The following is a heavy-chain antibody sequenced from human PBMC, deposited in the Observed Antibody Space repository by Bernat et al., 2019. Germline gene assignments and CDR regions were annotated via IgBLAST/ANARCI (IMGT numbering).Heavy chain of an antibody. J-gene: IGHJ4*02. V-gene: IGHV3-7*03. CDR1: GFTFRGYW. Sequence: EVQLVESGGGLVQPGGSLRLSCSASGFTFRGYWMTWVRQAPGKGLECVANIKEDGSDKYYVDSGKGLFTISRDNAPNSLYLQLHSLRVEDTAVYYCARRRGSASLDYWGQGTLITVSS. CDR3: ARRRGSASLDY. D-gene: IGHD6-19*01. CDR2: IKEDGSDK.